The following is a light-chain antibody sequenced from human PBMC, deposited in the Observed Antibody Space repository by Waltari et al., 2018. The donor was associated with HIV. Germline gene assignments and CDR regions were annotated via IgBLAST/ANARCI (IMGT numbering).Light chain of an antibody. J-gene: IGLJ2*01. CDR2: EVT. CDR1: SSDVGGYNF. V-gene: IGLV2-8*01. Sequence: QSALTQPPSASGSTGQSVTISCTGTSSDVGGYNFVSWYQQHPGKAPKLMIFEVTKRPYGVPARFSGSKTGNTASLTVSGLQADDEADDYCSSYAGGNNLVFGGGTKLTVL. CDR3: SSYAGGNNLV.